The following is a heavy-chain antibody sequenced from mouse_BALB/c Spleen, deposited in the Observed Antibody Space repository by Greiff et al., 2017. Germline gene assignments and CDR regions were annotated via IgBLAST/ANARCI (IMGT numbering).Heavy chain of an antibody. D-gene: IGHD2-1*01. J-gene: IGHJ2*01. V-gene: IGHV5-6-3*01. CDR2: INSDGGST. CDR1: GFTFSSYG. CDR3: ARDRGVYYGNYDFDY. Sequence: EVMLVESGGGLVQPGGSLKLSCAASGFTFSSYGMSWVRQTPDKRLELVATINSDGGSTYYPDSVKGRFTISRDNAKNTLYLQMSSLKSEDTAMYYCARDRGVYYGNYDFDYWGQGTTLTVSS.